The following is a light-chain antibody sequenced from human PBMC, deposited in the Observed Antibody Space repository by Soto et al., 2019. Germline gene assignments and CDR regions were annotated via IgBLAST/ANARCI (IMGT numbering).Light chain of an antibody. J-gene: IGLJ2*01. CDR1: SSDVGGYNY. Sequence: QSVLTQPPSASGSPGRSVTISCTGTSSDVGGYNYVSWYQQHPGKAPKLMIYEVSKRPSGVPDRFSGSKSGNTASLTVSGLQAEDEADYYCSSYAGSNNVVFGGGTQLTVL. CDR2: EVS. V-gene: IGLV2-8*01. CDR3: SSYAGSNNVV.